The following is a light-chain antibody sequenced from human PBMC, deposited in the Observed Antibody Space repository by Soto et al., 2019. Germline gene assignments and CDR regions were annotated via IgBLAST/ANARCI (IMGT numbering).Light chain of an antibody. V-gene: IGKV1-39*01. CDR1: QSISSY. Sequence: DIQMTQSPSSLSASVGDRVTITCRASQSISSYLNWYQQKPGKAPKLLIYAASSLQSGVPSRFSCSGSGTDFTRTIRSLQSEDVATYYCQQSYSTPRTVGRGTKVEIK. CDR2: AAS. J-gene: IGKJ1*01. CDR3: QQSYSTPRT.